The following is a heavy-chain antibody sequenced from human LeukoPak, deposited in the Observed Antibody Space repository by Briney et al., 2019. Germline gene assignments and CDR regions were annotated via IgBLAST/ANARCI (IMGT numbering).Heavy chain of an antibody. CDR3: AKDRGNGYNSFDY. D-gene: IGHD5-24*01. V-gene: IGHV3-23*01. J-gene: IGHJ4*02. Sequence: QTGGSLRLSCAASGFTFSSYGMSWVRQAPGKGLEWVSAISGSGGGTYYADSVKGRFTFSRDNSKHTLYLQMNSLRVEDTAVYYCAKDRGNGYNSFDYWGQGILVTVSS. CDR2: ISGSGGGT. CDR1: GFTFSSYG.